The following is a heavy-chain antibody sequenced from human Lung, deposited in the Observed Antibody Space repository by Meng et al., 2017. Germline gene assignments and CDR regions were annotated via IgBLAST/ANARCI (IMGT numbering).Heavy chain of an antibody. CDR1: GFTFSRNA. Sequence: LGESGGGVVHPGRSLRLSCAASGFTFSRNAMHWVRQAPGKGLEWVAAISYDGSNQHYADSVKGRFTISRDNSENTLYLQMNSLRAEDTAVYYCARNNYGDYYFDYWGQGTLVTVSS. D-gene: IGHD4-17*01. CDR2: ISYDGSNQ. J-gene: IGHJ4*02. CDR3: ARNNYGDYYFDY. V-gene: IGHV3-30*01.